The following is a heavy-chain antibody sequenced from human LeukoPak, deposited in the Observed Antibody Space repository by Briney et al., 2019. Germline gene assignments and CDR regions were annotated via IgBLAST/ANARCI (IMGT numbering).Heavy chain of an antibody. D-gene: IGHD3-10*01. J-gene: IGHJ2*01. CDR3: VRLWFGEFQKPWYFDL. CDR2: IYYSGST. Sequence: SETLSLTCTVSGGSISSGGYYWSWIRQHPGKGLEWIGYIYYSGSTYYNPSLKSRVTLSVDTSKNQFSLKLSSVTAADTAVYYCVRLWFGEFQKPWYFDLWGRGTLVTVSS. V-gene: IGHV4-31*03. CDR1: GGSISSGGYY.